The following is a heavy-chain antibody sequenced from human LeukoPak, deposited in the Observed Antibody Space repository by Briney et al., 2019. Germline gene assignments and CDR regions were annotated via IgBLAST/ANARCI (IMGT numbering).Heavy chain of an antibody. CDR2: IHYSGST. J-gene: IGHJ4*02. D-gene: IGHD2-2*01. CDR1: GGSISSSTDY. Sequence: PSETLSLTCTVSGGSISSSTDYWGWIRQPPGKGLEWIGTIHYSGSTSYNPSLKSRVTISVDSSKNQFSLKLNSVTAADTAVFYCARQYCRSAICHENYLFDDWGQGTLVTVSS. CDR3: ARQYCRSAICHENYLFDD. V-gene: IGHV4-39*01.